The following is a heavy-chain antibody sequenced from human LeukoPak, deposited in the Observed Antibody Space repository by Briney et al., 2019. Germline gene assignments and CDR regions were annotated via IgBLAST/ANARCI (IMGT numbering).Heavy chain of an antibody. V-gene: IGHV4-61*02. CDR2: IYTSGST. CDR1: GGSISSGSYY. CDR3: AGKGTEYGDYCY. D-gene: IGHD4-17*01. Sequence: SETLSLTCTVSGGSISSGSYYWSWIRQPAGKGLEWIGRIYTSGSTNYNPSLKSRVTISVDTSKNQFSLRLNSVTAADTAVYYCAGKGTEYGDYCYWGQGTLVTVSS. J-gene: IGHJ4*02.